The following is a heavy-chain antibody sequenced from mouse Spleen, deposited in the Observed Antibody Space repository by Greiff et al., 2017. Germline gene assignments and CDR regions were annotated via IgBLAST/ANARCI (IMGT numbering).Heavy chain of an antibody. CDR1: GFSLTSYA. V-gene: IGHV2-9-1*01. Sequence: QVQLQQSGPGLVAPSQSLSITCTVSGFSLTSYAISWVRQPPGKGLEWLGVIWTGGGTNYNSALKSRLSISKDNSKSQVFLKMNSLQTDDTARYYCARKEDYGYIYAMDYWGQGTSVTVSS. CDR2: IWTGGGT. CDR3: ARKEDYGYIYAMDY. J-gene: IGHJ4*01. D-gene: IGHD1-2*01.